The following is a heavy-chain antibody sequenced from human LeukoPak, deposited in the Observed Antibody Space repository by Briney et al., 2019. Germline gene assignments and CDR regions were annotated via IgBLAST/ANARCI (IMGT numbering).Heavy chain of an antibody. V-gene: IGHV3-11*04. D-gene: IGHD3-22*01. CDR1: GFTFSDYY. CDR3: ASGPPTYYYDSSDPGAFDI. J-gene: IGHJ3*02. CDR2: ISSSGSTI. Sequence: GGSLRLSCAASGFTFSDYYMSWLRQAPGKGLEWVSYISSSGSTIYYADSVKGRFTISRDNAKNSLYLQMNSLRAEDTAVYYCASGPPTYYYDSSDPGAFDIWGQGTMVTVSS.